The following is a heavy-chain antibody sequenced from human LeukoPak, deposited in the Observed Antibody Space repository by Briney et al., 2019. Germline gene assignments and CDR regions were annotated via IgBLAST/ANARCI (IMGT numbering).Heavy chain of an antibody. CDR2: IYHSGST. J-gene: IGHJ3*02. Sequence: PSETLSLTCAVYGGSFSGYYWSWIRQPPGKGLEWIGEIYHSGSTNYNPSLKSRVTISVDKSKNQFSLKLSSVTAADTAVYYCARVGFEQQLVYAFDIWGQGTMVTVSS. V-gene: IGHV4-34*01. CDR1: GGSFSGYY. CDR3: ARVGFEQQLVYAFDI. D-gene: IGHD6-13*01.